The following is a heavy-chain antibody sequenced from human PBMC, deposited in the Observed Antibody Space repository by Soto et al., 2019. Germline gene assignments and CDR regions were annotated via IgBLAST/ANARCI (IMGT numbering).Heavy chain of an antibody. J-gene: IGHJ4*02. Sequence: SETLSLTCAVYGGSFSGYYWSWIRQPPGKGLEWIGEINHSGSTNYNPSLKSRVTISVDTSKNQFSLKLSSVTAADTAVYYCARGRGFWSGYPYYFDYWGQGTLVTVSS. D-gene: IGHD3-3*01. CDR3: ARGRGFWSGYPYYFDY. CDR1: GGSFSGYY. CDR2: INHSGST. V-gene: IGHV4-34*01.